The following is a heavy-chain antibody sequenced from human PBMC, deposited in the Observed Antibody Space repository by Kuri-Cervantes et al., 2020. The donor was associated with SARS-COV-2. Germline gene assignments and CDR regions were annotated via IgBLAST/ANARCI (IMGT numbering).Heavy chain of an antibody. CDR3: ARHASSSWNY. CDR1: GYSFTSYW. D-gene: IGHD6-13*01. J-gene: IGHJ4*02. CDR2: IYPGDSDT. Sequence: GGSLRLSCKGSGYSFTSYWIGWVRQMPGKGLEWMGIIYPGDSDTRYSPSFQGQVTTSADKSISTAYLQWSSLKASDTAMYYCARHASSSWNYWGQGTLVTVSS. V-gene: IGHV5-51*01.